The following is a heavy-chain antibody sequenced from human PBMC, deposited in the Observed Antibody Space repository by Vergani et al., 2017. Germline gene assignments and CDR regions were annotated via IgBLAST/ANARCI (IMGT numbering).Heavy chain of an antibody. CDR1: GGTFSSYA. D-gene: IGHD6-6*01. CDR3: ARFVQDSKYHHNWFGP. J-gene: IGHJ5*02. Sequence: QVQLVQSGAEVKKPGSSVKVSCKASGGTFSSYAINWVRLATGQGLEWMGWMNPKGGNTAYAAKFQGRITLTRDSSTDTVYMEMKSLRSEDTAIYFCARFVQDSKYHHNWFGPWGQGTVVTVSS. V-gene: IGHV1-8*02. CDR2: MNPKGGNT.